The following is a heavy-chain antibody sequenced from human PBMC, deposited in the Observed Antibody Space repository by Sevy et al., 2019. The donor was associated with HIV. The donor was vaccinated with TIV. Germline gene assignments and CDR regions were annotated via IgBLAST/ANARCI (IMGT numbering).Heavy chain of an antibody. V-gene: IGHV3-15*01. CDR2: IKSKTDGGTT. CDR3: STASKKRGLYALLDY. Sequence: GGSLRLSCAASGFTFSNAWMSWVRQAPGKGLEWVGRIKSKTDGGTTDYAAPAKGRFTISSEDAKITLYMYRNSLKTEDAAIYCSSTASKKRGLYALLDYWGQGTLVTVSS. D-gene: IGHD2-2*01. CDR1: GFTFSNAW. J-gene: IGHJ4*02.